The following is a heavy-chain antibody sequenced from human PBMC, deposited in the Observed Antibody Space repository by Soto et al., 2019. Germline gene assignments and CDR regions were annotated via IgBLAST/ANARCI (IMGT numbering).Heavy chain of an antibody. Sequence: ASVKVSCKVSGYTLTELSMHCVRQAPGKGLEWMGGFDPEDGETIYAQKFQGRVTMTEDTSTDTAYMELSSLRYEDTAVYYCATAATMVRGAPYYGMDVWGQGTTVTVSS. J-gene: IGHJ6*02. CDR1: GYTLTELS. D-gene: IGHD3-10*01. V-gene: IGHV1-24*01. CDR2: FDPEDGET. CDR3: ATAATMVRGAPYYGMDV.